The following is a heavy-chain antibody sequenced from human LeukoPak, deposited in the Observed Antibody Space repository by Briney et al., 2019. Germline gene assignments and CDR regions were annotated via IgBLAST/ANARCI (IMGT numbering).Heavy chain of an antibody. CDR2: INAGNGNT. J-gene: IGHJ4*02. V-gene: IGHV1-3*01. D-gene: IGHD6-19*01. CDR1: GYTFTSYA. CDR3: ARAEYSSGWSPFDY. Sequence: ASVKVSCKASGYTFTSYAMHWVRQAPGQRLEWMGWINAGNGNTKYSQKFQGRVTITRDTSASTAYMELSSLRSEDTTVYYCARAEYSSGWSPFDYWGQGTLVTVSS.